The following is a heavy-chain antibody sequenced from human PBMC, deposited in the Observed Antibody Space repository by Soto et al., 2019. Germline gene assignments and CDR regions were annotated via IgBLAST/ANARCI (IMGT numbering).Heavy chain of an antibody. CDR3: AHQGESLHL. CDR1: GFSLNTSGVG. CDR2: IYWDDDD. V-gene: IGHV2-5*02. D-gene: IGHD3-16*01. Sequence: QITLKASGPTLVKPTQTLTLTCTFSGFSLNTSGVGVGWFRQHPGKALEWVALIYWDDDDRYSPSLKSRLTITKETPKNQVVLTMTNMDPVATATYYCAHQGESLHLWGQGTLVTASS. J-gene: IGHJ4*02.